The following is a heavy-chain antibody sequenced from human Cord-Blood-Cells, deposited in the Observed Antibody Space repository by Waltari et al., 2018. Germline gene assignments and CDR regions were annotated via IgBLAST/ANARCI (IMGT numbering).Heavy chain of an antibody. CDR2: IYPSDSGT. J-gene: IGHJ3*02. CDR3: ARRSYYDFWSGYRGAFDI. D-gene: IGHD3-3*01. CDR1: GYSFTSYW. Sequence: EVQLVQSGAEVKKPGESLKISCKGSGYSFTSYWIGWVRQMPGKGLEWMGVIYPSDSGTRYSPSFQSQVTISADTSISTAYRQWSSLKASDTAMYYCARRSYYDFWSGYRGAFDIWGQGTMVTVSS. V-gene: IGHV5-51*03.